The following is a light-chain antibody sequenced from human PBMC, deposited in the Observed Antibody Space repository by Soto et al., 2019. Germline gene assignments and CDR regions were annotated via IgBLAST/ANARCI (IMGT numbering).Light chain of an antibody. CDR3: SSYTSTTTVI. CDR1: SNDVGAYNY. Sequence: QSVLTQPASVSGAPGQSITMSCTGTSNDVGAYNYVSWYQQHPGKAPKLMISDVSNRPSGVSNRFSGSKSGNTASLTISGLQAEDEADYYCSSYTSTTTVIFGGGTKL. J-gene: IGLJ2*01. CDR2: DVS. V-gene: IGLV2-14*03.